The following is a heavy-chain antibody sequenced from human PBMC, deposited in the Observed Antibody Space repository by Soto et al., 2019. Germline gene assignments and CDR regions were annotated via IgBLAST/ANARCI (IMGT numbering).Heavy chain of an antibody. J-gene: IGHJ6*02. Sequence: SVKVSCKASGGTFSSYTISWVRQAPGQGLEWMGRIIPILGIANYAQKFQGRVTISADKSTSTAYMELSSLRSEDTAVYYCARFRANDSYGWSPIGYYYYGMDVWG. D-gene: IGHD5-18*01. V-gene: IGHV1-69*02. CDR1: GGTFSSYT. CDR2: IIPILGIA. CDR3: ARFRANDSYGWSPIGYYYYGMDV.